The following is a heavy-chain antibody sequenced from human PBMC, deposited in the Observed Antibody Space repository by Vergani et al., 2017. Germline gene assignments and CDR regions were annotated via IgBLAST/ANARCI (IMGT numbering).Heavy chain of an antibody. V-gene: IGHV3-49*04. CDR2: IRSKAYGGTT. CDR3: ARDTPYYYDSSGQGTLYYYYYGMDV. J-gene: IGHJ6*02. Sequence: EVQLLESGGGLVQPGGSLRLSCAASGFTLSSYAMSWVRQAPGKGLEWVGFIRSKAYGGTTEYAASVKGRFTISRDDSKSIAYLQMNSLKTEDTAVYYCARDTPYYYDSSGQGTLYYYYYGMDVWGQGTTVTVSS. D-gene: IGHD3-22*01. CDR1: GFTLSSYA.